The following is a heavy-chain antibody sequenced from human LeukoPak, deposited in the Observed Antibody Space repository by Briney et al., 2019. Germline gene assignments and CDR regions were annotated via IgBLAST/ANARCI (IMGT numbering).Heavy chain of an antibody. CDR1: GGTFSSYA. V-gene: IGHV1-69*13. D-gene: IGHD3-22*01. Sequence: ASVKVSCKASGGTFSSYAISWVRQAPGQGLEWMGGIIPIFGTANYAQKFQGRVTITADESTSTAYMELSSLRSEDTAVYYCARDRRRYYDSSGYYDAFDIWGQGTMVTVSS. CDR3: ARDRRRYYDSSGYYDAFDI. CDR2: IIPIFGTA. J-gene: IGHJ3*02.